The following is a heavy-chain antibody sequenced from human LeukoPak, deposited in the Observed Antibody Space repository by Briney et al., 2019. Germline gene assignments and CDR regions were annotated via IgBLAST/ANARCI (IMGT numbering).Heavy chain of an antibody. V-gene: IGHV1-2*02. CDR3: ARGRDTVVTPHDY. D-gene: IGHD4-23*01. J-gene: IGHJ4*02. CDR1: GYTFTGYY. Sequence: ASVKVSCKASGYTFTGYYMHWVRQAPGQGLEWMGWINPNSGGTNYAQKFQGRVTMTRDTSISTAYMELSRLRSDDTAVYYCARGRDTVVTPHDYWGQGTLVTVSS. CDR2: INPNSGGT.